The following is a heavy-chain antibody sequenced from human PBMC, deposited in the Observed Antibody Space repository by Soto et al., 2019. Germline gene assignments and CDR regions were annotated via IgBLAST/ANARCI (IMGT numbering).Heavy chain of an antibody. CDR1: GFTFSSYA. CDR2: ISGSGIST. Sequence: EVQLLESGGGLVQPGGSLRLSCAASGFTFSSYAMSWVRQAPGKGLEWVSTISGSGISTYYADSVKGRFTISRDNSKNTLYLQMNSLRAEDTAVYYCAKEVEYSSSWSDIDYWGQGTLVTVSS. CDR3: AKEVEYSSSWSDIDY. J-gene: IGHJ4*02. V-gene: IGHV3-23*01. D-gene: IGHD6-13*01.